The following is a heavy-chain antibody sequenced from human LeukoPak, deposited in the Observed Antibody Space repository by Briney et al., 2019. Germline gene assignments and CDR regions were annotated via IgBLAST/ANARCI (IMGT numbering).Heavy chain of an antibody. D-gene: IGHD1-14*01. V-gene: IGHV3-23*01. CDR2: ISGSGGST. CDR1: GFPFSSYA. CDR3: ATDLLPPPDYYYYYYMDV. J-gene: IGHJ6*03. Sequence: GGSLRLSCAASGFPFSSYAMSWVRPAPGKGLEWVSAISGSGGSTYYADSVKGRFTISRDNSKNTLYLQMNSLRAEDTAVYYCATDLLPPPDYYYYYYMDVWGKGTTVTVSS.